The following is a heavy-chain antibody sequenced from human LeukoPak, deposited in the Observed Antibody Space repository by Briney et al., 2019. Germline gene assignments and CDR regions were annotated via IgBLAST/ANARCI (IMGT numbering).Heavy chain of an antibody. CDR2: VSSSGGST. CDR3: AKEGRKTGNTYGYEFDS. J-gene: IGHJ4*02. V-gene: IGHV3-23*01. D-gene: IGHD5-18*01. Sequence: GGSLRLSCAASGFTFSSYSMNWIRQAPGKGLEWVSAVSSSGGSTNYADYVKGQFTISRDNSKNTVYLHMNNLRAEDTAVYYCAKEGRKTGNTYGYEFDSWGQGTLVTVSS. CDR1: GFTFSSYS.